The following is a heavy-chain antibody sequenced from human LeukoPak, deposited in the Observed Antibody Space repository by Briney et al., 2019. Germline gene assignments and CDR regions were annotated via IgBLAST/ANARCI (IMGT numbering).Heavy chain of an antibody. CDR3: ARKKSYSNSYFDY. Sequence: SVKVSCKASGGTFSSYAISWVRQAPGQGLEWMGRIIPILGIANYAQKFQGRVTITADESTSTAYMELSSLRSEDTAVYYCARKKSYSNSYFDYWGQGTLVTVSS. V-gene: IGHV1-69*04. CDR2: IIPILGIA. CDR1: GGTFSSYA. D-gene: IGHD4-11*01. J-gene: IGHJ4*02.